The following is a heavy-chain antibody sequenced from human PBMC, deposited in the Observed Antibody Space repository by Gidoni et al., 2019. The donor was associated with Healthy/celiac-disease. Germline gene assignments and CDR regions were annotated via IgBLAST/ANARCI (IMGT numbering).Heavy chain of an antibody. Sequence: QVQLQESCPGLVTPSATLSLPCTVSGGSISSYYWSWIRQPPGKGLEWIGDIYYRGSTNDNPSLKSRVTISVDTSKNQFALKLSSGTAADTAVYYCARVEGGYGDYVCGYWGQGTLVTVSS. CDR3: ARVEGGYGDYVCGY. J-gene: IGHJ4*02. D-gene: IGHD4-17*01. CDR1: GGSISSYY. V-gene: IGHV4-59*01. CDR2: IYYRGST.